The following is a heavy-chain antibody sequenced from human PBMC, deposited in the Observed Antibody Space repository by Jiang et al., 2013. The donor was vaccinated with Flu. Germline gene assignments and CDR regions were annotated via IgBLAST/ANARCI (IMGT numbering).Heavy chain of an antibody. D-gene: IGHD3-3*01. Sequence: IRQSPSRGLEWLGRTYYRSKWYNDYAVSVKSRITINPDTSKNQFSLQLNSVTPEDTAVYYCARTYYDFWSGYWAFDYWGQGTLVTVSS. CDR3: ARTYYDFWSGYWAFDY. V-gene: IGHV6-1*01. CDR2: TYYRSKWYN. J-gene: IGHJ4*02.